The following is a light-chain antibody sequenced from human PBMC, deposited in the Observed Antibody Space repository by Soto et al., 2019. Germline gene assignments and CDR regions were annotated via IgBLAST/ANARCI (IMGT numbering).Light chain of an antibody. CDR3: QQCNKWSPLT. CDR1: QSVNRN. Sequence: EIVLTQSPVTLSVSPGERATLSCRASQSVNRNLAWYQQKPGQAPRLLIYGASYRATGTPARFSGSGSGTEFTLTISSLQSEDFAVYYCQQCNKWSPLTFGGGTKVDIK. CDR2: GAS. J-gene: IGKJ4*01. V-gene: IGKV3-15*01.